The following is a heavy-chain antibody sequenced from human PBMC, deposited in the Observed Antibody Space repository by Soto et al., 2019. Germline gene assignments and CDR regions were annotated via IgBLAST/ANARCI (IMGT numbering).Heavy chain of an antibody. CDR2: ISYDESSR. J-gene: IGHJ5*02. CDR1: GFTLNSFG. V-gene: IGHV3-30*18. D-gene: IGHD3-9*01. Sequence: QVQLVESGGGVVQPGRSLRLSCGASGFTLNSFGIHWVRQGPEKGLEWVAGISYDESSRHYADSVQGRFFVSRDNSKNTVFLQMSNLRTEDTAVYYCAKGIQQDYDFLLNHWGQGTLVTVSS. CDR3: AKGIQQDYDFLLNH.